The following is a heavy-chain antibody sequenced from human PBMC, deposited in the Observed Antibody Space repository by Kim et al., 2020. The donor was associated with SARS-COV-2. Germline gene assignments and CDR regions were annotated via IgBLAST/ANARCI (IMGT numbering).Heavy chain of an antibody. V-gene: IGHV3-23*05. CDR3: ASTLGRNVGPTTY. D-gene: IGHD1-26*01. Sequence: GGSLRLSCEASGVTFSSLSMYWVRQAPGKGLEWVSGIGSNTDYADSVKGRFTISRDNSKDTLYLHMSSLRGEDTAVYFCASTLGRNVGPTTYWGQGTLVTVSS. CDR1: GVTFSSLS. CDR2: IGSNT. J-gene: IGHJ4*02.